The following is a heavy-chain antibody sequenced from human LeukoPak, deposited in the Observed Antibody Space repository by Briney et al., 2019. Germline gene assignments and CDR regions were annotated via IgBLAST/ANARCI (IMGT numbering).Heavy chain of an antibody. Sequence: PGGSLRLSCVASGFTFSSYSMNWVRQAPGKGLEWVSSISSSSSYIYYADSVKGRFTISRDNAKNSLYLQMNSLRAEDTAVYYCAREYHDYVWGSPDYYGMDVWGQGTTVTVSS. J-gene: IGHJ6*02. CDR1: GFTFSSYS. V-gene: IGHV3-21*01. CDR2: ISSSSSYI. D-gene: IGHD3-16*01. CDR3: AREYHDYVWGSPDYYGMDV.